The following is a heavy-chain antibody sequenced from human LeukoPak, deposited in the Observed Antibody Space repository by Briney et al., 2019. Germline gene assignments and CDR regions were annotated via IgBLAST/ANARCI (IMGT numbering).Heavy chain of an antibody. CDR2: ISGSGGST. J-gene: IGHJ6*02. CDR3: AKGRKSYYYGMDV. CDR1: GFTFSIYA. Sequence: GGSLRLSCTASGFTFSIYAMNWVRQAPGKGLEWVSGISGSGGSTYYADSVKGRFTISRDNSKNTLYLQMNSLRAEDTAVYHCAKGRKSYYYGMDVWGQGTTVTVSS. V-gene: IGHV3-23*01.